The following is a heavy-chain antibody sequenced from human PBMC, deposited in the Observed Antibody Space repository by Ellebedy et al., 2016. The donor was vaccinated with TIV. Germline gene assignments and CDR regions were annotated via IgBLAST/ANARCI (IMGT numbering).Heavy chain of an antibody. J-gene: IGHJ4*02. CDR2: IYYSGST. CDR3: ARERVDTAMVIGY. CDR1: GGSVSSGSSY. V-gene: IGHV4-61*01. Sequence: SETLSLXXTVSGGSVSSGSSYWSWIRQPPGKGLEWIGYIYYSGSTNYNPSLKSRVTISVDTSKNQFSLKLSSVTAADTAVYYCARERVDTAMVIGYWGQGTLVTVSS. D-gene: IGHD5-18*01.